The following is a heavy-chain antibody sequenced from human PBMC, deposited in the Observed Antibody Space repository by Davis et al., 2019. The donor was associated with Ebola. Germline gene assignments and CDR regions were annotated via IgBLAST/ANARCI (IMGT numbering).Heavy chain of an antibody. Sequence: ASVTVSCKASGYTFTSYDINWVRQATGQGLEWMGWMNPNSGSTGYTQKFQGRVTMTRNTSISTAYMELGSLRSEDTAVYYCARGMGLTALGGRYYYSYAMDVWGKGTTVTVSS. J-gene: IGHJ6*04. V-gene: IGHV1-8*01. CDR1: GYTFTSYD. CDR3: ARGMGLTALGGRYYYSYAMDV. D-gene: IGHD4/OR15-4a*01. CDR2: MNPNSGST.